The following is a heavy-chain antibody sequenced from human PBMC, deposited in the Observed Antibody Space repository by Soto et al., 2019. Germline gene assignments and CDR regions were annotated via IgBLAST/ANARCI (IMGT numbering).Heavy chain of an antibody. CDR1: GFTFGDYA. V-gene: IGHV3-49*04. D-gene: IGHD2-2*02. J-gene: IGHJ4*02. CDR2: IRSKAYGGTT. CDR3: TGYTAGVNY. Sequence: GESLRLSCTASGFTFGDYAMSWVRQAPGKGLEWVGFIRSKAYGGTTEYAASVKGRFTISRDDSKSIAYLQMNSLKTEDTAVYYCTGYTAGVNYWGQGTLVTVSS.